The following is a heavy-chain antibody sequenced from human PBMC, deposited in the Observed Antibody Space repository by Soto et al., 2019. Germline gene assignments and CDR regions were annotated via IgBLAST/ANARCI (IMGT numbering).Heavy chain of an antibody. D-gene: IGHD6-19*01. CDR3: ARDARPPGQWLVFYGMDV. V-gene: IGHV3-33*01. CDR2: IWYDGSNK. CDR1: GFTFSSYG. Sequence: QVQLVESGGGVVQPGRSLRLSCAASGFTFSSYGMHWVRQAPGKGLEWVAVIWYDGSNKYYADSVKGRFTISRDNSKNTLYLQMNSLRAEDTAVYYCARDARPPGQWLVFYGMDVWGQGTTVTVSS. J-gene: IGHJ6*02.